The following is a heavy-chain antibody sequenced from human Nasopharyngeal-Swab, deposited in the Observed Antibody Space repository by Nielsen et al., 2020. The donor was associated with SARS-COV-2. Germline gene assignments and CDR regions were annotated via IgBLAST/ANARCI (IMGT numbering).Heavy chain of an antibody. V-gene: IGHV4-61*01. CDR3: ARGPPRGDAPHAFDI. CDR2: IYYSGST. Sequence: SETLSLTCTVSGGSVSSGSYYWSWIRQPPGKGLEWIGYIYYSGSTNYNPSLKSRVTISVDTSKNQFSPKLSSVTAADTAVYYCARGPPRGDAPHAFDIWGQGTMVTVSS. J-gene: IGHJ3*02. D-gene: IGHD3-10*01. CDR1: GGSVSSGSYY.